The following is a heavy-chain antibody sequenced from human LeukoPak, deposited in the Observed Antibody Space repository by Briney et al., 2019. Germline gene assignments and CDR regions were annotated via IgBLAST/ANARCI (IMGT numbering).Heavy chain of an antibody. D-gene: IGHD4-11*01. CDR2: ISSSSSYI. Sequence: PGGSLRLSCAASGFTFSSYAMNWVRQAPGKGLEWVSSISSSSSYIYYADSVKGRFTISRDNAKNSLYLQMNSLRAEDTTVYYCARDRMTTADYWGQGTLVTVSS. J-gene: IGHJ4*02. CDR1: GFTFSSYA. V-gene: IGHV3-21*01. CDR3: ARDRMTTADY.